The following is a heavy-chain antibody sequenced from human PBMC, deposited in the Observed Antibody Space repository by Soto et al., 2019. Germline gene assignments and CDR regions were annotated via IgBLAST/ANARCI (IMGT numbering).Heavy chain of an antibody. CDR1: GYTFTSYG. Sequence: ASVKVSCKASGYTFTSYGISWVRQAPGQGLEWMGWISAYNGNTNYAQKLQGRVTMTTDTTTSTAYMELRSLRSDDTAVYYCARDVAYDFWSGSLLWGQGTLVTVS. CDR3: ARDVAYDFWSGSLL. J-gene: IGHJ4*02. D-gene: IGHD3-3*01. V-gene: IGHV1-18*01. CDR2: ISAYNGNT.